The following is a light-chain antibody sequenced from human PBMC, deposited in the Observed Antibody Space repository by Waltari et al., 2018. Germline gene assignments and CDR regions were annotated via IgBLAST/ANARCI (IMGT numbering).Light chain of an antibody. J-gene: IGLJ1*01. CDR1: SSDIASYNL. Sequence: QSALTQPASVSGSPGQSITISCTGTSSDIASYNLVSWYQQHPGNAPKLIIYEANKRPSGVSSRVSGSKSGNTASLTSSGPQAEDEANYYCYAYAGTRGVFGTGTKVTVL. V-gene: IGLV2-23*01. CDR3: YAYAGTRGV. CDR2: EAN.